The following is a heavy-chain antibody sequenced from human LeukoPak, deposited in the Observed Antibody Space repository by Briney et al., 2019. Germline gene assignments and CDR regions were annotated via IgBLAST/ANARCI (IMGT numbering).Heavy chain of an antibody. V-gene: IGHV3-21*01. CDR1: GITISSYS. J-gene: IGHJ4*02. D-gene: IGHD4-17*01. CDR3: ARGVSGDYQFDY. CDR2: ISSSSSYI. Sequence: PGGSPRLSPAASGITISSYSVNWFLQALGKWLERVSSISSSSSYIYYADSVKGRFTISRDNAKNSLYLQMNSLRAEDTAVYYSARGVSGDYQFDYWGQGTLVTVSS.